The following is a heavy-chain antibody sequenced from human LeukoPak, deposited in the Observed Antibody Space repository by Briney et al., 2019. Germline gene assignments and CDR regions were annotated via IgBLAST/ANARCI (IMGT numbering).Heavy chain of an antibody. V-gene: IGHV1-8*01. CDR2: MNPNSGNT. D-gene: IGHD6-19*01. CDR1: GYTFTSYD. J-gene: IGHJ4*02. Sequence: GASVKVSCKASGYTFTSYDINWVRQATGQGLEWMGWMNPNSGNTGYAQKLQGRVTMTTDTSTSTAYMELRSLRSDDTAVYYCARAPVGSGWYDYWGQGTLVTVSS. CDR3: ARAPVGSGWYDY.